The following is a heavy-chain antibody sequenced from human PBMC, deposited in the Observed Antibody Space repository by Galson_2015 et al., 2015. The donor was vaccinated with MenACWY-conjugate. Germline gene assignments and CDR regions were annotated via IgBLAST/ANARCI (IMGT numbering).Heavy chain of an antibody. Sequence: SLRLSCAASGFTFSSYAMSWVRQAPGKGLEWVSAISGSGGNTYHADSVKGRFTISRDNSKNTLYLQINSLRAEDTAVYYCATTYSSPGYYYYMDVWGRGTAVTVSS. D-gene: IGHD5-18*01. CDR2: ISGSGGNT. CDR3: ATTYSSPGYYYYMDV. J-gene: IGHJ6*03. CDR1: GFTFSSYA. V-gene: IGHV3-23*01.